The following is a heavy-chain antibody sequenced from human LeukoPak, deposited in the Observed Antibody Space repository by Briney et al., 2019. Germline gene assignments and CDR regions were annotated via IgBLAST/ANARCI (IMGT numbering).Heavy chain of an antibody. CDR3: ARISRGYNWNYYYYMDV. CDR2: INHSGST. V-gene: IGHV4-34*01. Sequence: WETLSLTCAVYGGSFSGYYWSWIRQPPGKGLEWIGEINHSGSTNYNPSLKSRVTISEDASKNQFSLKLSSVTAADTAVYYCARISRGYNWNYYYYMDVWGKGTTVTVSS. D-gene: IGHD1-20*01. CDR1: GGSFSGYY. J-gene: IGHJ6*03.